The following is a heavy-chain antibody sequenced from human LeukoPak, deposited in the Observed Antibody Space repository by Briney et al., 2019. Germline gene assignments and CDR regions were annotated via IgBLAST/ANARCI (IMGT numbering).Heavy chain of an antibody. Sequence: GGSLRLSCATSGFTFTSYSMNWVRQAPGKGLEWVSYISSSGTPIYYADSVKGRLTISRDNAKNSVYLQMNSLRHEDTAVYYCERFAGDNYWGQGTLVTVSS. V-gene: IGHV3-48*02. CDR3: ERFAGDNY. D-gene: IGHD3-10*01. CDR1: GFTFTSYS. CDR2: ISSSGTPI. J-gene: IGHJ4*02.